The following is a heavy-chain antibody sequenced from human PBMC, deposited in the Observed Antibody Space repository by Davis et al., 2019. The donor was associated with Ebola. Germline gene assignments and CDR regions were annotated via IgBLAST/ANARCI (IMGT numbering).Heavy chain of an antibody. Sequence: GGSLRLSCAASGFTFSSYEMNWVRQAPGKGLEWVSGISWNGDIIGYADSVKGRFTISRDNAKNSLYLQMNSLRAEDTALYYCARRVYDSSGYYYMDVWGKGTTVTVSS. V-gene: IGHV3-20*04. CDR3: ARRVYDSSGYYYMDV. CDR1: GFTFSSYE. D-gene: IGHD3-22*01. CDR2: ISWNGDII. J-gene: IGHJ6*03.